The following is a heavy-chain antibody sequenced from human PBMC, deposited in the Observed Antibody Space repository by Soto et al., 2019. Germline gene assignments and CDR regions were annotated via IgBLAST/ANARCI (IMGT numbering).Heavy chain of an antibody. V-gene: IGHV1-46*01. CDR3: ARXYSGNYYGYYYYYAMDV. CDR2: INPSGGST. CDR1: GYTFTNYY. Sequence: ASVKVSCKASGYTFTNYYMHWVRLAPGQGLEWMGIINPSGGSTAYAQRFQGRVTMTRDTSTSTVYMDLSSLRSDDTAVYYCARXYSGNYYGYYYYYAMDVWGQGTTVTVSS. D-gene: IGHD1-26*01. J-gene: IGHJ6*02.